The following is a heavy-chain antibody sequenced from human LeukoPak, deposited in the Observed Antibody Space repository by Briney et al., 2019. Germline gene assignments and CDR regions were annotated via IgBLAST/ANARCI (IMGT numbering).Heavy chain of an antibody. CDR3: ARDPDGGPDC. D-gene: IGHD3-16*01. Sequence: SETLSLTCAVSGYSISSGYYWGWIRQPPGKGLEWIGSIYHSGSTYYNPSLKSRVTISVDTSKNQFSLKLSSVTAADTAVYYCARDPDGGPDCWGQGTLVTVSS. CDR1: GYSISSGYY. CDR2: IYHSGST. V-gene: IGHV4-38-2*02. J-gene: IGHJ4*02.